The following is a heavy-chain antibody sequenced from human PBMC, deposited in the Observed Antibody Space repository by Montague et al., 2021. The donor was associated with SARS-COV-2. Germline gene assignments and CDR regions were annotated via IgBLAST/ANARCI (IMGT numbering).Heavy chain of an antibody. V-gene: IGHV4-4*02. CDR2: IYHSGST. CDR3: ARAHCSGDACYSLGWFDP. J-gene: IGHJ5*02. D-gene: IGHD2-21*02. CDR1: GVSIRTYNW. Sequence: SETLSLTCTVSGVSIRTYNWWSWVRQPPGKGLEWIGEIYHSGSTYYNPSLESRVTISVDKSKNQFSLKLSSVTAADTAMYYCARAHCSGDACYSLGWFDPWGQGTLVTVSS.